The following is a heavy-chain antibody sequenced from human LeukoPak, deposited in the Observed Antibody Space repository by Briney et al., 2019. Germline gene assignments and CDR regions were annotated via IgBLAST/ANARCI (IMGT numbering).Heavy chain of an antibody. J-gene: IGHJ4*02. CDR3: AKESITMIVVVISGGDFDY. CDR2: VSSNGGST. CDR1: GFTFSSYA. D-gene: IGHD3-22*01. Sequence: GGSLRLSCSASGFTFSSYAMHWVRQAPGKGLEYVSAVSSNGGSTYYADSVKGRFTISRDNSKNTLYLQMNSLRAEDTAVYYCAKESITMIVVVISGGDFDYWGQGTLVTVSS. V-gene: IGHV3-64*04.